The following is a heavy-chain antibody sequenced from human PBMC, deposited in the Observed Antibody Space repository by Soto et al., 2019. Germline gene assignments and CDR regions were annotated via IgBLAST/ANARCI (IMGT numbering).Heavy chain of an antibody. Sequence: QITLKESGPPLVRPTQTLTLTCTFSGFSLTTSGVGVGWIRQPPGMALEWLAVIYWDDDKRYSSSLKSRLTITKDTSKNQVVLTMTNMDPVDTATYYCAHHPYYGLGSYSFDYWGQGTLVTVSS. V-gene: IGHV2-5*02. D-gene: IGHD3-10*01. CDR2: IYWDDDK. J-gene: IGHJ4*02. CDR1: GFSLTTSGVG. CDR3: AHHPYYGLGSYSFDY.